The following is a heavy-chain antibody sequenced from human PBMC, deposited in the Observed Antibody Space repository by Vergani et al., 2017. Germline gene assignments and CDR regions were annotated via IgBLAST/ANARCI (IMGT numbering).Heavy chain of an antibody. CDR2: IIPIFGTE. CDR3: AQGGLLWCGAGPRYNWCDP. V-gene: IGHV1-69*01. Sequence: QVQLVQSGAEVKKPGSSVKVSCKASGGTFSSYAISWVRQAPGQGLEWRGGIIPIFGTENYAQKFQGRVTITADESTSTAYMELRSLRSKDTAVYYCAQGGLLWCGAGPRYNWCDPWGQGTLVTVSS. D-gene: IGHD3-10*01. CDR1: GGTFSSYA. J-gene: IGHJ5*02.